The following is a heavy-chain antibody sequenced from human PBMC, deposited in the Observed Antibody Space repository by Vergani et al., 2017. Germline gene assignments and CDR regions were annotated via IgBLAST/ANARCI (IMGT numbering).Heavy chain of an antibody. CDR2: VDPEAGET. D-gene: IGHD4-17*01. CDR3: ATPQTLTTGGMEV. J-gene: IGHJ6*02. V-gene: IGHV1-69-2*01. Sequence: EVQLVQSGAEVKKPGATMKISCKVSGYTFTDHYMHWVKQAPGKGLEWMGLVDPEAGETIYAEKFKGRVTIAADTSTDTAHLELSSLRSEDTAVYYCATPQTLTTGGMEVWGQGTTVIVS. CDR1: GYTFTDHY.